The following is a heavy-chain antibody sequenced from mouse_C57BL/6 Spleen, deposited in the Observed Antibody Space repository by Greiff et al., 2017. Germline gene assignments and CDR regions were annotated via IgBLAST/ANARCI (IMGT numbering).Heavy chain of an antibody. CDR3: ARDLLRYYAMDY. V-gene: IGHV5-4*01. CDR1: GFTFSSYA. D-gene: IGHD1-1*01. J-gene: IGHJ4*01. CDR2: ISDGGSYT. Sequence: EVKVEESGGGLVKPGGSLKLSCAASGFTFSSYAMSWVRQTPEKRLEWVATISDGGSYTYYPDNVKGRFTISRDNAKNNLYLQMSHLKSEDTAMYYCARDLLRYYAMDYWGQGTSVTVSS.